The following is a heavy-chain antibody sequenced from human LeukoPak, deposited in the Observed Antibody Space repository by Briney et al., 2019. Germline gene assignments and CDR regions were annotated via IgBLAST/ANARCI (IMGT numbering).Heavy chain of an antibody. CDR3: ARGNYDNSGYYQNYFDY. V-gene: IGHV4-59*01. Sequence: SETLSLTCTVSGGSISSYYWSWIRLPPGKGLEWIGYIYYSGSTNYNPSLKSRVTISVDTSKNQFSLKLSSVTAADTAVYYCARGNYDNSGYYQNYFDYWGQGTLVTVSS. D-gene: IGHD3-22*01. CDR2: IYYSGST. CDR1: GGSISSYY. J-gene: IGHJ4*02.